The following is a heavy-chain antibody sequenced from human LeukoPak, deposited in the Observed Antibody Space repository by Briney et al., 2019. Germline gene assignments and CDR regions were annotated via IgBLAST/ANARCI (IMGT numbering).Heavy chain of an antibody. Sequence: ASVKVSCKASGYTFTSYYMHWVRQAPGQGLEWMGIINPSGGSTSYAQKFQGRVTMTRDTSTSTVYMEPSSLRSEDTAVYYCARWRGRGRADYWGQGTLVTVSS. D-gene: IGHD5-24*01. V-gene: IGHV1-46*01. CDR2: INPSGGST. J-gene: IGHJ4*02. CDR3: ARWRGRGRADY. CDR1: GYTFTSYY.